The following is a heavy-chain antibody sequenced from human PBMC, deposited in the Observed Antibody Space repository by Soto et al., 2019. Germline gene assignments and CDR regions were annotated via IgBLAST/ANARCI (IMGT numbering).Heavy chain of an antibody. D-gene: IGHD5-12*01. V-gene: IGHV4-59*08. CDR2: IYYSGST. Sequence: SETLSLTCTVSGDSISSLYWSWIRQPPGKGLEWIGYIYYSGSTNYNPSLKSRVTISVDTSKNQFSLKLSSVTAADTAVYYCARSRYSGYDSLDYWGQGTLVTV. CDR3: ARSRYSGYDSLDY. CDR1: GDSISSLY. J-gene: IGHJ4*02.